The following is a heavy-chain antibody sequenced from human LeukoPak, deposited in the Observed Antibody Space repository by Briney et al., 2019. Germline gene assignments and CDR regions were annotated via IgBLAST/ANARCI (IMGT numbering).Heavy chain of an antibody. CDR1: GGSISSSNW. J-gene: IGHJ4*02. V-gene: IGHV4-4*02. Sequence: SETRSLTCAVSGGSISSSNWWSWVRQPPGKGLEWIGEIYHSGSTNYNPSLKSRVTISVDKSKNQFSLKLSSVTAADTAVYYCATGYYGSGSYYTPSHLDYWGQGTLVTVSS. D-gene: IGHD3-10*01. CDR3: ATGYYGSGSYYTPSHLDY. CDR2: IYHSGST.